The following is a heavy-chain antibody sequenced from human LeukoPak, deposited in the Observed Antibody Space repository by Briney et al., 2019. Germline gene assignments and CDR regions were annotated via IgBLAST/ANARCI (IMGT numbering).Heavy chain of an antibody. CDR2: IYIGGTI. CDR1: GFSIRTNY. CDR3: VRAVHHLFYSDSSGYYGDAFDV. Sequence: GESLSLSCAASGFSIRTNYMSWVRQAPGKGLEWVSFIYIGGTIRYTDSVKGRFTISIDNSRDALNLQMNSLRVDYTAVYYCVRAVHHLFYSDSSGYYGDAFDVWGQGTVVTVSS. J-gene: IGHJ3*01. V-gene: IGHV3-53*01. D-gene: IGHD3-22*01.